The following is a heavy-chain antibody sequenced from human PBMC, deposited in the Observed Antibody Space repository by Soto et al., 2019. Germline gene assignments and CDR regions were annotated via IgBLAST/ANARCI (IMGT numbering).Heavy chain of an antibody. Sequence: QIQLVQSGAEVKKPGASVKVSCKASGYTFNNYGINWVRQAPGQGLVWMGWIRAFNGKTNYAQNGRGRVTMTTATSTSSAYVELRSLRADDTAVYSCARDRVPKSSGFFPFDYWGHGTLVTVSS. CDR2: IRAFNGKT. J-gene: IGHJ4*01. CDR1: GYTFNNYG. D-gene: IGHD3-22*01. V-gene: IGHV1-18*01. CDR3: ARDRVPKSSGFFPFDY.